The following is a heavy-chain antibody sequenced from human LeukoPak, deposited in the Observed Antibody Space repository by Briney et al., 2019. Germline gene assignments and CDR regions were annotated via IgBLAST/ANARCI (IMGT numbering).Heavy chain of an antibody. J-gene: IGHJ4*02. V-gene: IGHV1-69*04. CDR2: IIPILGIA. CDR1: GGTFSSYA. Sequence: SVKVSCKASGGTFSSYAISWVRQAPGQGLEWMGRIIPILGIANYAQKFQGRVTITADKSTSTAYMELSSLRSEGTAVYYCARDGGAGYDFWSGYSLGYWGQGTLVTASS. CDR3: ARDGGAGYDFWSGYSLGY. D-gene: IGHD3-3*01.